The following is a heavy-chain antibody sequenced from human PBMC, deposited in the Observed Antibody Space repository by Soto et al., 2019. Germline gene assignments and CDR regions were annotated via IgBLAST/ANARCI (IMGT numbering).Heavy chain of an antibody. CDR3: ATYVGELSSDAFDI. Sequence: PSESLDLTCXASGGTISSYLWGWIWQHPGKGLEWIGYIYYSGSTNYNPSLKSRVTISVDTSKNQFSLKLSSVTAADTAVYYCATYVGELSSDAFDIWGQGTMVTVSS. V-gene: IGHV4-59*01. J-gene: IGHJ3*02. D-gene: IGHD3-16*02. CDR2: IYYSGST. CDR1: GGTISSYL.